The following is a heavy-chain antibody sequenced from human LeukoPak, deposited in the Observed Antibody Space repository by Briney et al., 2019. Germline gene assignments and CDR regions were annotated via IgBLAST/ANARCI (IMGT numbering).Heavy chain of an antibody. CDR1: GTSITPYS. J-gene: IGHJ3*02. CDR3: ARHRAEMATITDDTFDM. CDR2: FYTSGNT. Sequence: SETLSLTCSVSGTSITPYSWSWIRQPPGRGLEWIGYFYTSGNTHQNPSLKSRVTMSIDATKNQFSLRLSSMTAADAAVYYCARHRAEMATITDDTFDMWGQGTMVTVSS. V-gene: IGHV4-4*09. D-gene: IGHD5-24*01.